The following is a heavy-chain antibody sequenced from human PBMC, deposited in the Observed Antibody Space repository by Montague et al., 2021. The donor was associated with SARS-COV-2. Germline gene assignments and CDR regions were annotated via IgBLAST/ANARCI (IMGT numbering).Heavy chain of an antibody. Sequence: SETLFLTCTVAGGSSIGFYWGWVRQPPGRGLEWIGEINHNGNTQYNPSLKSRVTMSSDTSRVHFSLRLTSVTAADTAIYYCARRLYSFGAGTYRDWGQGTLVAVSS. V-gene: IGHV4-34*01. CDR2: INHNGNT. J-gene: IGHJ4*02. D-gene: IGHD2-21*01. CDR1: GGSSIGFY. CDR3: ARRLYSFGAGTYRD.